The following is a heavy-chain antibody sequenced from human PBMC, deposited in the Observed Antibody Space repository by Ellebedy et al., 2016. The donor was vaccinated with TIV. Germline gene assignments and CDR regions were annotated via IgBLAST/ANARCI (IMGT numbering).Heavy chain of an antibody. J-gene: IGHJ6*02. V-gene: IGHV1-69*13. CDR2: LIPIFGTA. D-gene: IGHD5-24*01. CDR1: GGTFTTFV. Sequence: AASVKVSCKASGGTFTTFVISWVRQAPGPGLEWMGGLIPIFGTANYAQKFQGRVTITADESTSTVYMELSSLRSEYTAVYFCARIADGYSRGDYYAYGTDVWGQGTTVTVSS. CDR3: ARIADGYSRGDYYAYGTDV.